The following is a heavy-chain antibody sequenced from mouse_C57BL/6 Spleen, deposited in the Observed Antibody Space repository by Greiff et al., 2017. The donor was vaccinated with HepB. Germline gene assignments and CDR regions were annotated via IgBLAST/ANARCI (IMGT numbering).Heavy chain of an antibody. CDR3: ASYDDGYYDGYFDV. D-gene: IGHD2-3*01. V-gene: IGHV14-2*01. Sequence: DVKLQESGAELVKPGASVKLSCTASGFNIKDYYMHWVKQRTEQGLEWIGRIDPEDGETKYDPKFQGKATITADTSSNTAYLQLSSLTSEDTAVYYCASYDDGYYDGYFDVWGTGTTVTVSS. CDR1: GFNIKDYY. CDR2: IDPEDGET. J-gene: IGHJ1*03.